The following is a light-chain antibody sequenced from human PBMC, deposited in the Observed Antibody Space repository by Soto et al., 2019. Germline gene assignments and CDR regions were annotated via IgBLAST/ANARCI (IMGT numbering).Light chain of an antibody. J-gene: IGKJ1*01. V-gene: IGKV3-15*01. CDR2: GAS. Sequence: EIVMTQSPATLSVSPWERATLSCRASQSVSSNLAWYQQKPGQAPRLLIYGASTRATGIPARFSGSGSGTEFTLTISSLQSEDFAVYYCQQHNNWPPWTFGQGTKVEIK. CDR3: QQHNNWPPWT. CDR1: QSVSSN.